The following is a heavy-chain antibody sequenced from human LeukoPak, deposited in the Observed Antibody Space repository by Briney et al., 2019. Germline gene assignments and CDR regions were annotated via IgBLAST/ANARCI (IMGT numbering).Heavy chain of an antibody. CDR3: ARAHYDFWSRHPRYYWFDP. Sequence: GASVKVSCKASGYTFTRYYMHWVRQAPGQGLEWMGWISAYNGNTNYAQKLQGRVTMTTDTSTSTAYMELRSLRSDDTAVYYCARAHYDFWSRHPRYYWFDPWGQGTLVTVSS. D-gene: IGHD3-3*01. J-gene: IGHJ5*02. CDR2: ISAYNGNT. V-gene: IGHV1-18*04. CDR1: GYTFTRYY.